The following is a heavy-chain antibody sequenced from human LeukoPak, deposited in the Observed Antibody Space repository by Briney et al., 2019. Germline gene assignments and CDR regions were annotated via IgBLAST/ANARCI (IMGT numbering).Heavy chain of an antibody. J-gene: IGHJ3*02. Sequence: SETLSLTCAVYGGSFSGYYWSWIRQPPGKGLEWIGEINHSGSTNYNPSLKSRVTISVDTSKNQFSLKLSSVTAADTAVYYCAGRPRRIISVIIVDDAFDIWGQGTMVTVSS. CDR1: GGSFSGYY. CDR3: AGRPRRIISVIIVDDAFDI. V-gene: IGHV4-34*01. D-gene: IGHD3-10*01. CDR2: INHSGST.